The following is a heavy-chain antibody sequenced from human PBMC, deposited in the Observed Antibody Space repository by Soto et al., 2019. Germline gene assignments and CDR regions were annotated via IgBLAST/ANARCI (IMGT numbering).Heavy chain of an antibody. Sequence: QVQLQESGPGLVKPSETLSLTCTVSGGSISSYYWSWIRQPPGKGLEWIGYIYYSGSTNYNPSLKSRVTISVDTSKNQFSLKLSSVTAADTAVYYCARATTPWGSYAYWGQGTLVTVSS. CDR3: ARATTPWGSYAY. CDR2: IYYSGST. V-gene: IGHV4-59*08. CDR1: GGSISSYY. J-gene: IGHJ4*02. D-gene: IGHD3-16*01.